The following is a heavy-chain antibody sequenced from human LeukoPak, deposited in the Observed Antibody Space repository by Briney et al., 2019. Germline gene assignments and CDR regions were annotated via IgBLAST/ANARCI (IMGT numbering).Heavy chain of an antibody. CDR2: ITGSGFST. Sequence: PGGSLRLSCTASGFTFGDYAMSWFRQAPGKGLEWVSTITGSGFSTYYADSVKGRFTLSRDSSKYTLYLQMNSLRAEDTALYYCAKGLWDANSGIEVWGQGTLVTVSS. J-gene: IGHJ4*02. D-gene: IGHD1-26*01. CDR1: GFTFGDYA. V-gene: IGHV3-23*01. CDR3: AKGLWDANSGIEV.